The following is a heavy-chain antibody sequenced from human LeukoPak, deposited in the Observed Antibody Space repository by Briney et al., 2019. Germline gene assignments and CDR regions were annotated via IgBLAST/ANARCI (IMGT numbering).Heavy chain of an antibody. Sequence: SETLSLTCTASGGSISSYYWSWIRQPPGKGLEWIGYIYYSGSTNYNPSLKSRVTISVDTDKNQFSLKLSSVTAADTAVYYCAREPSGATSDTINFDYWGQGTLVTVSS. V-gene: IGHV4-59*01. J-gene: IGHJ4*02. CDR2: IYYSGST. D-gene: IGHD3-9*01. CDR1: GGSISSYY. CDR3: AREPSGATSDTINFDY.